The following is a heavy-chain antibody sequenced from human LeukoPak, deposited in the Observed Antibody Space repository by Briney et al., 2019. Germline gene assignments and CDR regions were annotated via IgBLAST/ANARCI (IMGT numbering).Heavy chain of an antibody. CDR1: GFTFSSYS. CDR3: ARDFRLEMATIPAFDI. J-gene: IGHJ3*02. CDR2: ISSSSSTI. Sequence: PGGSLRLSCAASGFTFSSYSMNWVRQAPGKGLEWVSYISSSSSTIYYADSVKGRFTISRDNSKNTLYLQMNSLRAEDTAVYYCARDFRLEMATIPAFDIWGQGTMVTVSS. D-gene: IGHD5-24*01. V-gene: IGHV3-48*01.